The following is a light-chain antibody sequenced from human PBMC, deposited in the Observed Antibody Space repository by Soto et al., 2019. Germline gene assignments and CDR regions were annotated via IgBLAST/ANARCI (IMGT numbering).Light chain of an antibody. CDR1: QSVPGNY. J-gene: IGKJ1*01. CDR2: RVS. Sequence: EIVLTQSPGALSLSPGERATLSCRASQSVPGNYLAWLQQKPGQAPRLLIYRVSSRATDIPGRFSGSGSGTDFTLTISSLEPEDFAVYYCLQYTSPPWTLGQGTKVAVK. V-gene: IGKV3-20*01. CDR3: LQYTSPPWT.